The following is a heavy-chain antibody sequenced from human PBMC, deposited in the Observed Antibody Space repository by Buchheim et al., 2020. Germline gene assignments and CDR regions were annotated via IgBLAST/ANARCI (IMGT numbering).Heavy chain of an antibody. J-gene: IGHJ6*02. CDR1: GFTVSSNY. CDR2: IYSGGST. CDR3: ARVPYYYDSSGYLHNYYYYGMDV. D-gene: IGHD3-22*01. Sequence: EVQLVESGGGLVQPGGSLRLSCAASGFTVSSNYMSWVRQAPGKGLEWVSVIYSGGSTYYADSVKGRFTISRDNSKNTLYLQMNSLRAEDTAVYYCARVPYYYDSSGYLHNYYYYGMDVWGQGTT. V-gene: IGHV3-66*01.